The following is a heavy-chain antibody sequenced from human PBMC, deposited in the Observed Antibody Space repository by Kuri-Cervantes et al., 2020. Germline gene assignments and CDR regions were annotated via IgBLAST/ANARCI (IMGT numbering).Heavy chain of an antibody. D-gene: IGHD3-10*01. CDR3: AREDGTMVRGLYYFDY. V-gene: IGHV3-30*07. CDR1: GFTFSSYV. J-gene: IGHJ4*02. CDR2: SSHDGSSI. Sequence: GESLKISCVASGFTFSSYVMHWVRQAPGKGLEWVAVSSHDGSSIYYASSVKGRFTISRDNSKSTLYLQMNSLRAEDTAVYYCAREDGTMVRGLYYFDYWGQGTLVTVSS.